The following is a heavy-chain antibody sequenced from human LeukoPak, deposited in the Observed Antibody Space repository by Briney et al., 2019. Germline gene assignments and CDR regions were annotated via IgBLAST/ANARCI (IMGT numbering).Heavy chain of an antibody. CDR2: IKEDGSDR. Sequence: GGSLRLSCAASGFTFSNYWMTWVRQVPGKGLEWVASIKEDGSDRYNVDSVKGRFTISRDNAKNSLSLQMSSLRAEDTAVYYCARGTYSSGWTIDYWGQGTLVTVSS. D-gene: IGHD6-19*01. CDR1: GFTFSNYW. CDR3: ARGTYSSGWTIDY. V-gene: IGHV3-7*01. J-gene: IGHJ4*02.